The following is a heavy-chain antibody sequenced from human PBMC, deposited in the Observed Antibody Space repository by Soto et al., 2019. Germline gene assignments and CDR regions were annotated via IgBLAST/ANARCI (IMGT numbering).Heavy chain of an antibody. V-gene: IGHV3-53*01. CDR3: APRPGGGGY. Sequence: EVQLVESGGGLIQPGGSLRLSCAVSGFTVSNNYMSWVRQAPGKGLEGVSVIYSGGYTAYGDSVKGRFTISRDNSKNTLYLQRHSPGPGAPAVYYCAPRPGGGGYWGQGTLVTVSS. D-gene: IGHD3-10*01. CDR2: IYSGGYT. CDR1: GFTVSNNY. J-gene: IGHJ4*02.